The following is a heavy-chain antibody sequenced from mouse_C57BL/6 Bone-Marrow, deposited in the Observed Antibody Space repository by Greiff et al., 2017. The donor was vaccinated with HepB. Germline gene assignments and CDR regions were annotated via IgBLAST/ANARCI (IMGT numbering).Heavy chain of an antibody. CDR1: GYTFTSYW. CDR2: IYPGNSDT. Sequence: VQLQQSGTVLARPGASVKMSCKTSGYTFTSYWMHWVKQRPGQGLEWIGAIYPGNSDTSYNQKFKGKAKLTAVTSASTAYMELSSLTNEDSAVYYCTRALITTVVDNYWGQGTTLTVSS. D-gene: IGHD1-1*01. CDR3: TRALITTVVDNY. J-gene: IGHJ2*01. V-gene: IGHV1-5*01.